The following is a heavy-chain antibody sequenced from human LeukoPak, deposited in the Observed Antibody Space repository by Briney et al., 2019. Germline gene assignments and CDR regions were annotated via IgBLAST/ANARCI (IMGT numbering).Heavy chain of an antibody. J-gene: IGHJ5*02. D-gene: IGHD6-19*01. V-gene: IGHV3-23*01. CDR2: ISANGGST. CDR3: AKALAVALNWFDP. CDR1: GFTFSTYA. Sequence: LGGSLRLSCAASGFTFSTYAMSWVRQAPGKGLEWVSAISANGGSTFYADSVKGRFTVSRDSSKDTLYLRMSILRAEDTAVYYCAKALAVALNWFDPWGQGTLVTVSS.